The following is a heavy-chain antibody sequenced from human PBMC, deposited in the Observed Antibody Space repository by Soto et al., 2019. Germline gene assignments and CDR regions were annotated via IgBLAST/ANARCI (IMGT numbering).Heavy chain of an antibody. CDR3: ASLIGSGSYTHRPPYYYGMDV. CDR2: INHSGST. V-gene: IGHV4-34*01. Sequence: SETLSLTCAVYGGSFSGYYWSWIRQPPGKGLEWIGEINHSGSTNYNPSLKSRVTISVDTSKNQFSLKLSSVTAADTAVYYCASLIGSGSYTHRPPYYYGMDVWGQGTTVTVSS. J-gene: IGHJ6*02. CDR1: GGSFSGYY. D-gene: IGHD3-10*01.